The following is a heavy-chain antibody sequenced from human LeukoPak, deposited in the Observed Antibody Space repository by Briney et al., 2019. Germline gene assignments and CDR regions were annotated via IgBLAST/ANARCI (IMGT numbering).Heavy chain of an antibody. Sequence: IYSGGSTYYADSVKGRFTISRDNSKNTLYLQMNSLRAEDTAVYYCARVTYYYDSSGYYYDYWGQGTLVTVSS. V-gene: IGHV3-66*01. D-gene: IGHD3-22*01. CDR3: ARVTYYYDSSGYYYDY. CDR2: IYSGGST. J-gene: IGHJ4*02.